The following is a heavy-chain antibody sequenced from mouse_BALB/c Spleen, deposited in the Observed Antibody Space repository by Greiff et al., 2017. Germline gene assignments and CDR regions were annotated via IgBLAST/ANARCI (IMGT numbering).Heavy chain of an antibody. J-gene: IGHJ4*01. D-gene: IGHD2-1*01. CDR2: IYPGNSDT. Sequence: VQLQQSGTVLARPGASVKMSCKASGYTFTSYWMHWVKQRPGQGLEWIGAIYPGNSDTSYNQKFKGKAKLTAVTSTSTAYMELSSLTNEDSAVYYCTREVGNYNYAMDYWGQGTSVTVSS. V-gene: IGHV1-5*01. CDR3: TREVGNYNYAMDY. CDR1: GYTFTSYW.